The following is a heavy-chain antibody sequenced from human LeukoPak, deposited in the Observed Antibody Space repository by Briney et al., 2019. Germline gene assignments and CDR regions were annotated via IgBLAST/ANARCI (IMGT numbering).Heavy chain of an antibody. CDR2: ISGSGGST. D-gene: IGHD3-10*02. V-gene: IGHV3-23*01. CDR1: GFTFSSYG. Sequence: GGTLRLSCAASGFTFSSYGLSWVRQAPGKGLEWLSSISGSGGSTYYADSVKGRFTISRDNAKNSLYLQMNSLRAEDTAVYYCAELGITMIGGVWGKGTTVTISS. CDR3: AELGITMIGGV. J-gene: IGHJ6*04.